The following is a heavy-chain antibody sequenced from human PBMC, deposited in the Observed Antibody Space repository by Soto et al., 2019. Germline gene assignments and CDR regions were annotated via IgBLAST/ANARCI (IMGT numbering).Heavy chain of an antibody. CDR3: ASDLRMATNPLGY. V-gene: IGHV1-18*01. D-gene: IGHD7-27*01. CDR2: ISAYHVNT. Sequence: QVQLVQSGAEVKKPGASVKVSCKASGYTFTSYGISWVRQAPGQGLDWMGWISAYHVNTNYAQQIQARVTMTTDTXTSTAHMEMRSLRSDDTAVYYCASDLRMATNPLGYWGQATLVTVSS. J-gene: IGHJ4*02. CDR1: GYTFTSYG.